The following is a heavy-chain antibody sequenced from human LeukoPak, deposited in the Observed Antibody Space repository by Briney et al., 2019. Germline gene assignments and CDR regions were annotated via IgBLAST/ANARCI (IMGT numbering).Heavy chain of an antibody. CDR2: ISGDGGST. J-gene: IGHJ4*02. CDR3: AKTRVALNSGWYETGFDY. Sequence: PGGSLRLSCAASQFTFSSYAMSWVRQAPGKGLEWVSAISGDGGSTSYADSVKGRFTISRDNSKDTLYVQMNSLRPDDTAVYYCAKTRVALNSGWYETGFDYWGQGTLVTVSS. CDR1: QFTFSSYA. V-gene: IGHV3-23*01. D-gene: IGHD6-19*01.